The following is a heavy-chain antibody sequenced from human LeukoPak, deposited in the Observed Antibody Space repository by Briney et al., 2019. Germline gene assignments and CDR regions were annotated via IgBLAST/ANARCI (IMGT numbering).Heavy chain of an antibody. J-gene: IGHJ6*03. CDR1: GFTFDDYA. Sequence: GRSLRLSCAASGFTFDDYAMHWVRQAPGKGLEWVSGISWNSGSIDYADSVKGRFTISRDNAKNSLYLQMNSLRAEDTALYYCAKDTPSGYYYGSGRLRIYYYYMDVWGKGTTVTISS. D-gene: IGHD3-10*01. CDR2: ISWNSGSI. V-gene: IGHV3-9*01. CDR3: AKDTPSGYYYGSGRLRIYYYYMDV.